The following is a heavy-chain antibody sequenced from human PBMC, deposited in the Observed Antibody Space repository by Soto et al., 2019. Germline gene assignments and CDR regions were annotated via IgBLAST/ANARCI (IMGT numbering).Heavy chain of an antibody. CDR3: ARLRGSSGGHFDY. J-gene: IGHJ4*02. Sequence: SETLSLTCTVSGGSISSNIYYWGWIRQPPGKGLEWIGSIYYSGTIYYNPSLKSRVTISVDTSKNQFSLKLTSVTAADTAVYYCARLRGSSGGHFDYWGQGTLVTVSS. V-gene: IGHV4-39*01. D-gene: IGHD3-10*01. CDR2: IYYSGTI. CDR1: GGSISSNIYY.